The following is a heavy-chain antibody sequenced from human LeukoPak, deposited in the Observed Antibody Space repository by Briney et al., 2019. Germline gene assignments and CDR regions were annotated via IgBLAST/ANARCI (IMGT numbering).Heavy chain of an antibody. CDR3: TSSRGRLYGVDV. CDR1: GGSITSGHW. V-gene: IGHV4-4*02. Sequence: SETLSLTCAVSGGSITSGHWWTWVRQPPGKGLEWIGEIYHSGSTTYNPSLMSRVTISADKSTKQFSLNLTSVTAADTAVYYCTSSRGRLYGVDVWGQGTTVIVSS. J-gene: IGHJ6*02. CDR2: IYHSGST. D-gene: IGHD2-15*01.